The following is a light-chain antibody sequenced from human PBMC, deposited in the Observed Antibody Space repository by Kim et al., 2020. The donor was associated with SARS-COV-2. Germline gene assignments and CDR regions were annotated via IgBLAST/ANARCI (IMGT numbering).Light chain of an antibody. CDR1: RSVSCN. V-gene: IGKV3-15*01. J-gene: IGKJ1*01. CDR3: QRYDSWPRT. CDR2: GAS. Sequence: VSPGGGATLCCRASRSVSCNLGWYQQRPGRDPWLLIYGASTRATGIPGRFSGSGAGAEFTLTISSLQSEDFVVYYCQRYDSWPRTFGQGTKVDIK.